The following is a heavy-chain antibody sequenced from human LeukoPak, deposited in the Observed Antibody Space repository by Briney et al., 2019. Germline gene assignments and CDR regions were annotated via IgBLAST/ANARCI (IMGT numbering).Heavy chain of an antibody. Sequence: ASVKVSCKASGGTFSSYAISGVRQAPGQGLEWMGRIIPIFGIANYAQKFQGRVTITADKSTSTAYMELSSLRSEDTAVYYCARDHCSSTSCHLPFDVWGQGTTVTVSS. CDR3: ARDHCSSTSCHLPFDV. J-gene: IGHJ6*02. D-gene: IGHD2-2*01. CDR2: IIPIFGIA. V-gene: IGHV1-69*04. CDR1: GGTFSSYA.